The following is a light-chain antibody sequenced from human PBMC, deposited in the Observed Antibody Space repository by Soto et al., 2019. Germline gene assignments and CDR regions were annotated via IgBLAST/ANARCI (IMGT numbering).Light chain of an antibody. CDR1: QTVGSSY. J-gene: IGKJ4*01. CDR3: QQSGPSPPLT. Sequence: DIVLTQSPGTLSLSPGERVTVSCRASQTVGSSYLAWYQQKLGQAPRLLIYATSSRATGIPDRFSGSGSGTDFTLTISRLEPEDFAVYYCQQSGPSPPLTFGGGTKVEI. V-gene: IGKV3-20*01. CDR2: ATS.